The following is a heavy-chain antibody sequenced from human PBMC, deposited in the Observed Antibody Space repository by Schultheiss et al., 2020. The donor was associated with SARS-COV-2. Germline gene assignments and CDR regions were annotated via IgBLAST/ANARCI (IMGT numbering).Heavy chain of an antibody. CDR1: GGSISSYY. Sequence: SETLSLTCAVYGGSISSYYWSCIRQPPGKGLEWIGYIYYSGSTNYNPSLKSRVTISVDTSKNQFSLKLSSVTAADTAVYYCARDRDYYGSGRGGNWFDPWGQGTLVTVSS. D-gene: IGHD3-10*01. CDR3: ARDRDYYGSGRGGNWFDP. V-gene: IGHV4-59*01. CDR2: IYYSGST. J-gene: IGHJ5*02.